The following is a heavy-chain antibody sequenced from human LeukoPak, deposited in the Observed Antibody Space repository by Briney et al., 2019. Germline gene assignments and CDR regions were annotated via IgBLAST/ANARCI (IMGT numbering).Heavy chain of an antibody. J-gene: IGHJ4*02. Sequence: ASVKLSCNSSGYPFSTYGINWVRQAPGQGLEWMRWITPNSDGTNYAQEFQGRVSMTRDTSISTAYMELSRLRSDDTAVYYCARGRHLWNSAPRTRWDYRGQGTLVTVSS. CDR2: ITPNSDGT. CDR1: GYPFSTYG. CDR3: ARGRHLWNSAPRTRWDY. V-gene: IGHV1-2*02. D-gene: IGHD2/OR15-2a*01.